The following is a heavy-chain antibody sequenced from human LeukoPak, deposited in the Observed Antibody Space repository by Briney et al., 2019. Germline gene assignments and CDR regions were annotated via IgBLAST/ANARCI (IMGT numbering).Heavy chain of an antibody. CDR2: IYYSGSP. V-gene: IGHV4-59*01. CDR1: GGLISSYH. J-gene: IGHJ6*03. D-gene: IGHD3-3*01. CDR3: ARDSTIFGVVMHQNSYYMDV. Sequence: SETLSLPCTVSGGLISSYHWSWLPQPPGKGREGIGYIYYSGSPNYNPSLKSRVTISVDPSKNQFSLKLSSVTAAATAVYYCARDSTIFGVVMHQNSYYMDVWGKGNTVTVSS.